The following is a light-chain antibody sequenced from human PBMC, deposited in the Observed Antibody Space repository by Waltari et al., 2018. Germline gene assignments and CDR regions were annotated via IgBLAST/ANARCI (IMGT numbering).Light chain of an antibody. Sequence: DIVMTQSPDSLAVSLGERATINCKSSHSVLETSANKNYLAWYQQRPGQSPKMLFYWASGREAGGPERLRASGSGTDFTLTINSLQAEDVAVYFCQQYFSGHTFGQGTKLEIK. V-gene: IGKV4-1*01. CDR2: WAS. CDR3: QQYFSGHT. J-gene: IGKJ2*01. CDR1: HSVLETSANKNY.